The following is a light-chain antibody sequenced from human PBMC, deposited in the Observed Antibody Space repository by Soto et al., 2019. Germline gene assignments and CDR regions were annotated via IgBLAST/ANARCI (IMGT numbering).Light chain of an antibody. CDR1: QSISSW. V-gene: IGKV1-5*03. CDR2: KAS. J-gene: IGKJ1*01. Sequence: DIQMTQSASAVSASVGDRVTITCRASQSISSWLAWYQQKPGKAPKLLIYKASSLESGVPSRFSGSGSGTEFTLTISSLQPDDFATYYCQQYDYYPTFGQGTKVDIK. CDR3: QQYDYYPT.